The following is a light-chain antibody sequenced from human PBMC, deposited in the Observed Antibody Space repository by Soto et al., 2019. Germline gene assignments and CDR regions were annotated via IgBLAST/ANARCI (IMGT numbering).Light chain of an antibody. CDR1: SSNIGNNY. V-gene: IGLV1-51*01. CDR3: GTWDSSLNAYV. J-gene: IGLJ1*01. Sequence: QSVLTQPPSVSAAPGQTVTVSCSGSSSNIGNNYASWYQQLPGTAPKVLIYDNNKRPSGIPDRFSGSKSGTSATLGITGLQTGDEADYYCGTWDSSLNAYVFGSANKLTVL. CDR2: DNN.